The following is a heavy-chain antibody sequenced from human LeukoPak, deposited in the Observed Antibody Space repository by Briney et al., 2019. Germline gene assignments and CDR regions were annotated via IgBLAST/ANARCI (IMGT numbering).Heavy chain of an antibody. CDR3: ARGQRYGILTGFDY. Sequence: SVKVSCKASGGTFSSYAISWVRQAPGQGLEWMGGIIPIFGTANYAQKFQGRVTITADKSTSTAYMELSSLRSEDTAVYYCARGQRYGILTGFDYWGQGTLVTVPS. J-gene: IGHJ4*02. D-gene: IGHD3-9*01. CDR2: IIPIFGTA. CDR1: GGTFSSYA. V-gene: IGHV1-69*06.